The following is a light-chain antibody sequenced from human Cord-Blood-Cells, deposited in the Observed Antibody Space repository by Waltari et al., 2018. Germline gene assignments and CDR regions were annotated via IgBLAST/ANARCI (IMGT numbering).Light chain of an antibody. J-gene: IGLJ2*01. CDR2: EGS. CDR1: SSDYGSYNL. CDR3: CSYAGSSAFEV. V-gene: IGLV2-23*03. Sequence: QSALTQPASVSGSPGKSITIPCTGTSSDYGSYNLVSWYLQHPGKAPKLIIYEGSKRPSGVSNRFSGSKSGNTAVLTISGLQAGDEADYYCCSYAGSSAFEVFGGGTKLTVL.